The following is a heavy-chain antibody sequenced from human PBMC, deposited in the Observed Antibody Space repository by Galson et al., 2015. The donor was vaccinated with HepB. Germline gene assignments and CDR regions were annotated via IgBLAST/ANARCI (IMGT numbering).Heavy chain of an antibody. CDR3: EKLAGLHYYGSGSYGAFDI. J-gene: IGHJ3*02. CDR1: GFTFSSYA. CDR2: ISGSGGST. V-gene: IGHV3-23*01. D-gene: IGHD3-10*01. Sequence: SLRLSCAASGFTFSSYAMSWVRQAPGKGLEWVSAISGSGGSTYYADSVKGRFTISRDNSKNTLYLQMNSLRAEDTAVYYCEKLAGLHYYGSGSYGAFDIWGQGTMVTVSS.